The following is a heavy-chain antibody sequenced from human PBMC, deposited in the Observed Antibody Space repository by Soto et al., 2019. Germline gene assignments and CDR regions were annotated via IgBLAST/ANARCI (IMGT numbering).Heavy chain of an antibody. CDR1: GGSISSRGHY. V-gene: IGHV4-31*03. J-gene: IGHJ6*02. CDR3: ARDLGVISFSSGRYNGTDV. CDR2: IYYSGST. D-gene: IGHD3-10*01. Sequence: SETLSLTCTVSGGSISSRGHYWGWIRQDPGKGLEWIGYIYYSGSTYYNPSLKSRITMSVDTSKNQFSLKLRSVTAADTAVYYCARDLGVISFSSGRYNGTDVSCQGIT.